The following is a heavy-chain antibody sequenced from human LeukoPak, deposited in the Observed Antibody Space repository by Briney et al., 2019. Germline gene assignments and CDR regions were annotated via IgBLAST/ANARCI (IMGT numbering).Heavy chain of an antibody. CDR2: ISGSGGST. CDR3: AKARDYYDSTGGDY. J-gene: IGHJ4*02. CDR1: GFTFSSYA. V-gene: IGHV3-23*01. Sequence: GGSLRLSCAASGFTFSSYAMSWVRQAPGKGLEWVSAISGSGGSTYYADSVKGRFTISRDNSKNTLYLQMNSLRAEDTAVYYCAKARDYYDSTGGDYWGQGTLVTVSS. D-gene: IGHD3-22*01.